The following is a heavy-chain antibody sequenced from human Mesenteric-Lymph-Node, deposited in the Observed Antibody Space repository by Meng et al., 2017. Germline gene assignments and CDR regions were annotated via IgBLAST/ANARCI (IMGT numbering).Heavy chain of an antibody. Sequence: QGQLVPPGAEVKKPGAPAKVSCKASGYTFTGYYMHWVRQAPGQGLEWMGRINPNSGGTNYAQKFQGRVTMTRDTSISTAYMELSRLRSDDTAVYYCARGTYYDSSGYYYWGQGTLVTVSS. CDR1: GYTFTGYY. CDR2: INPNSGGT. V-gene: IGHV1-2*06. J-gene: IGHJ4*02. CDR3: ARGTYYDSSGYYY. D-gene: IGHD3-22*01.